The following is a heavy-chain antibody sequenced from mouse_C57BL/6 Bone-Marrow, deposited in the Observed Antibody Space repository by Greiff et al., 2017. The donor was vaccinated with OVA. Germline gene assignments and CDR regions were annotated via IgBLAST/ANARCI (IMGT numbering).Heavy chain of an antibody. CDR3: ARGGLGAMDY. Sequence: DVHLVESEGGLVQPGSSMKLSCTASGFTFSDYYMAWVRQVPEKGLEWVANINYDGSSTYYLDSLKSRFIISRDNAKNILYLQMSSLKSEDTATYYCARGGLGAMDYWGQGTSVTVSS. CDR1: GFTFSDYY. V-gene: IGHV5-16*01. D-gene: IGHD4-1*01. CDR2: INYDGSST. J-gene: IGHJ4*01.